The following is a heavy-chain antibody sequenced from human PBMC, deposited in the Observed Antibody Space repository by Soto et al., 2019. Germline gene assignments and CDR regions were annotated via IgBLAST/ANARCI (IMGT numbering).Heavy chain of an antibody. V-gene: IGHV4-30-4*01. CDR2: IYYSGST. D-gene: IGHD6-13*01. CDR1: GGSISSGDSY. Sequence: QVQLQESGPGLVKPSQTLSLTCTVSGGSISSGDSYWSWIRQPPGKGLEWIGYIYYSGSTYYNPSLKSRVTTSVDTSKNQFSLKLSSGTAADTAVYYCARERPDGSRLDPWGQGTLVTVSS. CDR3: ARERPDGSRLDP. J-gene: IGHJ5*02.